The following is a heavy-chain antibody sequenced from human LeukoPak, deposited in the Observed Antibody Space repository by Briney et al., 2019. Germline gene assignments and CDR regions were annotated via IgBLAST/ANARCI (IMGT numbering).Heavy chain of an antibody. Sequence: PSETLSLTCTVSGGSISSYYWSWIRQPPGKGLEWIGYIYYSGSTNYNPSLKSRVTISVDTSKNQFSLKLSSVTAADTAVYYCARSGGIAAAPTFFDYWGQGTLVTVSS. J-gene: IGHJ4*02. CDR2: IYYSGST. CDR3: ARSGGIAAAPTFFDY. D-gene: IGHD6-13*01. V-gene: IGHV4-59*01. CDR1: GGSISSYY.